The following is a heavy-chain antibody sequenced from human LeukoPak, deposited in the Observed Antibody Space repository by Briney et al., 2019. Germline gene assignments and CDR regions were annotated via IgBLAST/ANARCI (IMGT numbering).Heavy chain of an antibody. J-gene: IGHJ6*04. Sequence: GGSLRLSCAASGFTFSSYSMNWVRQAPGKGLEWVSSISGSSSYIYYADSVKGRFTISRDNAKNSLYLQMNSLRAEDTAVYYCARVTITMVRGVDVWGKGTTVTVSS. CDR3: ARVTITMVRGVDV. D-gene: IGHD3-10*01. V-gene: IGHV3-21*01. CDR1: GFTFSSYS. CDR2: ISGSSSYI.